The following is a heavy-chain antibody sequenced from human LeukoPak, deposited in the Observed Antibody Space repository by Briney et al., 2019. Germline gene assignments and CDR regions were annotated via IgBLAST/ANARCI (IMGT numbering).Heavy chain of an antibody. Sequence: SQTLSLTCTVSGGSISSGDYYWSWIRQPPGKGLEWIGYICYSGSTYYNPSLKSRVTISVDTSKNQFSLKLSSVTAADTAVYYCARDLITMVRDGGFDPWGQGTLVTVSS. J-gene: IGHJ5*02. CDR2: ICYSGST. V-gene: IGHV4-30-4*01. CDR1: GGSISSGDYY. CDR3: ARDLITMVRDGGFDP. D-gene: IGHD3-10*01.